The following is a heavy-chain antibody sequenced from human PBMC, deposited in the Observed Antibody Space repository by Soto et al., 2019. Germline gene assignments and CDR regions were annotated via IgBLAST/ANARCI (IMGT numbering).Heavy chain of an antibody. CDR1: GFTFSSYG. V-gene: IGHV3-30*18. Sequence: PGGSLRLSCAASGFTFSSYGMHWVRQAPGKGLEWVAVISYDGSNKYYEDSVKGRFIISRDDSKNTLYLQMNSLRTEDTAVYYCAKDPWYYYDSSGRALDYWGQGT. J-gene: IGHJ4*02. CDR3: AKDPWYYYDSSGRALDY. D-gene: IGHD3-22*01. CDR2: ISYDGSNK.